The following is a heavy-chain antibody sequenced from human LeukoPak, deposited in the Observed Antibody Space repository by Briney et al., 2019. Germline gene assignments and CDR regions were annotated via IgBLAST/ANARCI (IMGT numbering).Heavy chain of an antibody. D-gene: IGHD3-3*02. J-gene: IGHJ4*02. V-gene: IGHV3-20*04. CDR1: GFTFVDYG. Sequence: GGSLRLSCATSGFTFVDYGLSWVRRAPGKGLEWLCAINYNGAISDYADPVKGRFTISRDNATNPLYLRMDSLRAEDTALYYCARDRLGPSFSVSHFDLWGQGTLVTVSS. CDR2: INYNGAIS. CDR3: ARDRLGPSFSVSHFDL.